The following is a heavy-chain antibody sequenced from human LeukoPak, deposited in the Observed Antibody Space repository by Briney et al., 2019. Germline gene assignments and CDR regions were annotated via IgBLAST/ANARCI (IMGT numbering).Heavy chain of an antibody. Sequence: PSETLSLTCAVYGGSFSGYYWSWIRQPPGKGLEWIGEINHSGSTNYNPSLKSRVTISVDTSKNQFSLKLSSVTAADTAVYYCARLWHYDFWSGYYTGLTTPRGEGYWGQGTLVTVSS. D-gene: IGHD3-3*01. J-gene: IGHJ4*02. CDR3: ARLWHYDFWSGYYTGLTTPRGEGY. CDR1: GGSFSGYY. V-gene: IGHV4-34*01. CDR2: INHSGST.